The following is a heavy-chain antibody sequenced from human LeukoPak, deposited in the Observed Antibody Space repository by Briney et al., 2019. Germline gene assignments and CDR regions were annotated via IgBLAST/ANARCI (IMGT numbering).Heavy chain of an antibody. CDR1: GFTFSSYS. CDR2: IDSTSRYI. J-gene: IGHJ2*01. Sequence: PGGSLGLSCAASGFTFSSYSMNWVRQAPGKGLEWVSSIDSTSRYIVYADSVKGRFTISRDNAKNSLYLQMNSLRAEDTAVYYCARDRHGETGDWCFDLWGRGTLVTVSS. CDR3: ARDRHGETGDWCFDL. D-gene: IGHD4-17*01. V-gene: IGHV3-21*01.